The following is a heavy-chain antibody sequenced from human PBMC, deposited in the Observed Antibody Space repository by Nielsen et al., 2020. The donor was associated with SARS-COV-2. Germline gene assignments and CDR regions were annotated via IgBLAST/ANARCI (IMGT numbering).Heavy chain of an antibody. CDR2: ISAYNGNT. V-gene: IGHV1-18*01. CDR3: ARVDDSSGYYLRNWFDP. Sequence: ASVKVSCKASGYTFTSYGISWVRQAPGQGLEWMGWISAYNGNTNYAQKLQGRVTMTTDTSTSTAYMELRSLRPDDTAVYYCARVDDSSGYYLRNWFDPWGQGTLVTVSS. J-gene: IGHJ5*02. D-gene: IGHD3-22*01. CDR1: GYTFTSYG.